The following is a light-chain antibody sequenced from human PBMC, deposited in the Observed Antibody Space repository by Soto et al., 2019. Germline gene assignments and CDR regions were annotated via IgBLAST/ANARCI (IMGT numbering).Light chain of an antibody. Sequence: DIPMTQSPSTLSASVGDRVTITCRASQSISSWLAWYQQKPGKAPKLLIYDASSLESGVPSRFSGSGSGTEFTLTISSLQPDDFATYYCHQYNSYSPWTFGQGTKVEIK. V-gene: IGKV1-5*01. CDR3: HQYNSYSPWT. CDR1: QSISSW. CDR2: DAS. J-gene: IGKJ1*01.